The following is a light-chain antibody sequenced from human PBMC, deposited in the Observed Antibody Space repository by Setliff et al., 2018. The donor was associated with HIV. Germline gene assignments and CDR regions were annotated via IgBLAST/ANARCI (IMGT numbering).Light chain of an antibody. Sequence: QSALTQPASVSGSPGQSITISCTGTSSDVGGYNSVSWFQQHPGRAPKLIIFDVSSRPSGVSNRFSGSKFGNTASLTISGLQTEDEADYYCDSYTSTGIYVFGTGTKVTVL. CDR1: SSDVGGYNS. CDR2: DVS. V-gene: IGLV2-14*03. CDR3: DSYTSTGIYV. J-gene: IGLJ1*01.